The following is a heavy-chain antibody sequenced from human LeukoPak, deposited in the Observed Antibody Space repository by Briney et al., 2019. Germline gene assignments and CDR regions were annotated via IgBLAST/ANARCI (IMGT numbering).Heavy chain of an antibody. CDR3: ATPGGSGWYYFDY. CDR1: GYTFTGYY. J-gene: IGHJ4*02. CDR2: TNPNSGGP. D-gene: IGHD6-19*01. V-gene: IGHV1-2*06. Sequence: ASVKVSCKASGYTFTGYYMHWVRQAPGQGLEWMGRTNPNSGGPNYAQKFQGRVTMTRDTSISPASMELSRLSSDATAVYYFATPGGSGWYYFDYWGQGTLVTVSS.